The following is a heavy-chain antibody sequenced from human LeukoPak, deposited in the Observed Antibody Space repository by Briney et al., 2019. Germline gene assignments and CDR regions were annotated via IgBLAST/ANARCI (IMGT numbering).Heavy chain of an antibody. V-gene: IGHV3-20*04. CDR1: GFTFDDYG. Sequence: PGGSLRLSCAASGFTFDDYGMSWVHQAPGKGLEWVSGINWNGGSTGYADSVKGRFTISRDNPKHPLYLQMNSLRAEDTAVYFCAKDGSGSFWQLYFDYLGHGTLVTVSS. CDR3: AKDGSGSFWQLYFDY. CDR2: INWNGGST. D-gene: IGHD3-10*01. J-gene: IGHJ4*01.